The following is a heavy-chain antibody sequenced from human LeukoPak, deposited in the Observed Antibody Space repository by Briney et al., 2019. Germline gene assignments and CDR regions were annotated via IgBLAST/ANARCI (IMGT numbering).Heavy chain of an antibody. CDR3: ARRPYCSSTSCYREELYYFDY. J-gene: IGHJ4*02. CDR1: GGSISSYY. CDR2: IYYSGST. V-gene: IGHV4-59*08. Sequence: PSETLSLTCTVSGGSISSYYWSWIRQPPGKGLEWIGYIYYSGSTNYNPSLKSRVTISVETSKNQFSLKLSSVTAADTAVYYCARRPYCSSTSCYREELYYFDYWGQGTLVTVSS. D-gene: IGHD2-2*02.